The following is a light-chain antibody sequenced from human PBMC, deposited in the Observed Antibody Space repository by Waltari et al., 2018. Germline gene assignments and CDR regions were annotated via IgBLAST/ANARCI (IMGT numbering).Light chain of an antibody. CDR3: SSQSSNNVVL. CDR1: SNDVCGYIS. CDR2: DVS. J-gene: IGLJ2*01. Sequence: QSALTQPASVAGSPGQSVTIFCTGTSNDVCGYISVSWYQEHPGQAPRVIIYDVSDRPSGVSDRFSGSKSGNTASLTISGLQAEDEADYYCSSQSSNNVVLFGGGTKLTVL. V-gene: IGLV2-14*01.